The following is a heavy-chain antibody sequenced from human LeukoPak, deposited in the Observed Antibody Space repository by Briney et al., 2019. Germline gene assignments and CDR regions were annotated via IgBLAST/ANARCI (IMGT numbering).Heavy chain of an antibody. Sequence: GGSLRLSCVASGFTFSSYAMHWVRQAPGKGLEWVAVISYDGSNKYYADSVKGRFTISRDNSKNTLYLQMNSLRAEDTAVYYCAKVKYYDSSGYSYYFDYWGQGTLVTVSS. CDR2: ISYDGSNK. V-gene: IGHV3-30*04. CDR1: GFTFSSYA. CDR3: AKVKYYDSSGYSYYFDY. D-gene: IGHD3-22*01. J-gene: IGHJ4*02.